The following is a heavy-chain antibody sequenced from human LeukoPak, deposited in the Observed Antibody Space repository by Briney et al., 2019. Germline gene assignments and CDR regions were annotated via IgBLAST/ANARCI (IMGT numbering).Heavy chain of an antibody. CDR3: GRGGAACPDY. D-gene: IGHD6-6*01. V-gene: IGHV3-48*01. CDR2: ISSTSSAK. Sequence: GGSLRLSCAASGFTLSNYGMNWVRQAPGTGLEWVSYISSTSSAKNYADSVKGRFTISRDNAKKLLYLQMNSLRVEDTAVYYCGRGGAACPDYLGQGTLVTVSS. J-gene: IGHJ4*01. CDR1: GFTLSNYG.